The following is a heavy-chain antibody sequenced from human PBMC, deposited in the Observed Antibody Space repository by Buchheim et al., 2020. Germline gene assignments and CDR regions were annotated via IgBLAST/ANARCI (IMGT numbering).Heavy chain of an antibody. CDR1: GGSISSGGYY. Sequence: QVQLQESGPGLVKPSQTLSLTCTVSGGSISSGGYYWSWIRQHPGKGLEWIGEIYHSGSTNYNPSLKSRVTISVDKSKNQFSLKLSTVTATDTAVYYCARISPLYCSSTSCYPLDYWGQGTL. J-gene: IGHJ4*02. CDR3: ARISPLYCSSTSCYPLDY. V-gene: IGHV4-31*03. D-gene: IGHD2-2*01. CDR2: IYHSGST.